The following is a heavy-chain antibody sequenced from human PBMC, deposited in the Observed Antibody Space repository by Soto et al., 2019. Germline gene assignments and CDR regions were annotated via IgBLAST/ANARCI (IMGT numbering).Heavy chain of an antibody. D-gene: IGHD6-13*01. CDR1: GGSFSDYY. CDR3: ARGVPSSSSWTLEGDY. V-gene: IGHV4-34*01. J-gene: IGHJ4*02. CDR2: INHSGST. Sequence: SETLSLTCAVYGGSFSDYYWSWIRQPPGKGLEWIGEINHSGSTNYNPSLESRVTISVDTSKSQFSLKLKSVTAADTAVYYCARGVPSSSSWTLEGDYWGQGSLVTVSS.